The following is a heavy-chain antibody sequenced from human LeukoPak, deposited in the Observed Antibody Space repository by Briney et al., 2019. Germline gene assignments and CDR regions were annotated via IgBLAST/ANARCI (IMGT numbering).Heavy chain of an antibody. D-gene: IGHD1-26*01. Sequence: SETLSLTCAVYGGSFSGYYWSWIRQPPGKGLEWIGEINHSGSTNYNPSLKSRVTISVDTSKNQFSLKLSSVTAADTAVYYCARNVPDSGSYLLYYFDYWGQGTLVTVSS. CDR2: INHSGST. J-gene: IGHJ4*02. CDR3: ARNVPDSGSYLLYYFDY. CDR1: GGSFSGYY. V-gene: IGHV4-34*01.